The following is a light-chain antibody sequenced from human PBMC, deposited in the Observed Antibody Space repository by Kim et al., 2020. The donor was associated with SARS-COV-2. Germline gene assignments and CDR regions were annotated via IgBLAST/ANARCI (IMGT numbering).Light chain of an antibody. CDR3: LQHNDYPLT. CDR1: QGISNR. CDR2: AVS. V-gene: IGKV1-17*03. J-gene: IGKJ4*01. Sequence: ASVGDTVTITCRASQGISNRLIWFQQKPGQVPRRLIYAVSTLQSGVPSRFSCSGSGTDFTLTISSLQPEEFATYYCLQHNDYPLTFGGGTKVDIK.